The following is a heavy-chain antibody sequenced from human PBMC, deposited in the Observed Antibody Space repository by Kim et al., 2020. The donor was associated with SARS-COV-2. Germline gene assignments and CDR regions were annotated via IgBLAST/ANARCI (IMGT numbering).Heavy chain of an antibody. D-gene: IGHD3-22*01. V-gene: IGHV3-7*03. CDR3: ATTGDTSGYYYFDY. J-gene: IGHJ4*02. Sequence: GGSLRLSCAASGFTFSRYWMSWVRQAPGKRLEWVANIKQDGSEKYYVDSVKGRLTISRDNAKNSLYLQMNSLRAEDTAVYYCATTGDTSGYYYFDYWGQGTLVTVSS. CDR2: IKQDGSEK. CDR1: GFTFSRYW.